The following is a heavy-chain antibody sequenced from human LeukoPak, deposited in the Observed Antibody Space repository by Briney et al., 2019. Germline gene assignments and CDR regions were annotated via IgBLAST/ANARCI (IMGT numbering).Heavy chain of an antibody. D-gene: IGHD1-1*01. CDR1: GFTFNSYA. J-gene: IGHJ4*02. V-gene: IGHV3-30*18. CDR2: ASADGGK. CDR3: AKDRYTTGRPLDY. Sequence: PGGSLRLSCAASGFTFNSYAIHWVRQTPGKGLEWVAIASADGGKYYAASVKGRFTVSRDNSVNTVYLQMNSLRPDDTAPFYCAKDRYTTGRPLDYWGQGTLVTVSS.